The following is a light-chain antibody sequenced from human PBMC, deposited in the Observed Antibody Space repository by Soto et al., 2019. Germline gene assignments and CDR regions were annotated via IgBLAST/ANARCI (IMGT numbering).Light chain of an antibody. CDR3: YSTDRSGTP. CDR2: EDI. Sequence: SYELAQPPSVSVSPGQTASITCSGDSLPKKCADCYQQKSGQAPVLVIYEDIKRPSGIPERFSGSSSGTLAILTISGAEVEDEVGHFIYSTDRSGTPFGTGTKLTVL. J-gene: IGLJ1*01. V-gene: IGLV3-10*01. CDR1: SLPKKC.